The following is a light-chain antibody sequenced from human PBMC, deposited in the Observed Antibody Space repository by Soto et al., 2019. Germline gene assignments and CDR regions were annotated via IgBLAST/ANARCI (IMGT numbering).Light chain of an antibody. J-gene: IGLJ2*01. CDR3: SSYTTYNTLV. Sequence: QSVLTQPASVSESPGQSITISCNGTSSDVGAYNYVSWYQQYPGKAPKLMIYEVSNRPSGVSIRFSGSKSGNTASLTISGLQAEDEAHYYCSSYTTYNTLVFGGGTKVTVL. CDR1: SSDVGAYNY. CDR2: EVS. V-gene: IGLV2-14*01.